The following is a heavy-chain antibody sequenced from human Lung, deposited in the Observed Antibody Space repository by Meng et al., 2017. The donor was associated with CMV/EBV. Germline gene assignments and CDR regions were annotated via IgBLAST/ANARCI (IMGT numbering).Heavy chain of an antibody. D-gene: IGHD1-7*01. CDR1: GFTFSSYA. Sequence: GGSXRLXCAASGFTFSSYAMHWVRQAPGKGLEWVAVISYDGSNKYYADSVKGRFTISRDNSKNTLYLQMNSLRAEDTAVYYCARGSITGTTYYYYYGMDVXGQGXTVTVSS. CDR3: ARGSITGTTYYYYYGMDV. V-gene: IGHV3-30-3*01. J-gene: IGHJ6*02. CDR2: ISYDGSNK.